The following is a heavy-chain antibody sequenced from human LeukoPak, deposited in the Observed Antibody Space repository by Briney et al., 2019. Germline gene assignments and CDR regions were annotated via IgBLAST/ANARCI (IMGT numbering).Heavy chain of an antibody. CDR2: ISYDGSNK. Sequence: GGSLRLSCAASGFTFSDYYMSWIRQAPGKGLEWVAVISYDGSNKYYADSVKGRFTISRDNSKNTLYLQMNSLRAEDTAVYCCARATRGTYYYDSSGYQDAFDIWGQGTMVTVSS. CDR1: GFTFSDYY. V-gene: IGHV3-30-3*01. D-gene: IGHD3-22*01. CDR3: ARATRGTYYYDSSGYQDAFDI. J-gene: IGHJ3*02.